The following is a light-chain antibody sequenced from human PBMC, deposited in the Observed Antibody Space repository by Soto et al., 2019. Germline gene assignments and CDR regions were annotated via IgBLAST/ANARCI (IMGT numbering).Light chain of an antibody. CDR1: QSISSW. V-gene: IGKV1-5*01. CDR3: QHYNNYLWT. Sequence: DIKMTQSPSTLSASVGDRVTITCRASQSISSWLAWYQQKPGKAPKVLIYDASTLQSGVPSRFSGSGSGTEFTLTISSLQPDDFATYYCQHYNNYLWTFGQGTKVDI. CDR2: DAS. J-gene: IGKJ1*01.